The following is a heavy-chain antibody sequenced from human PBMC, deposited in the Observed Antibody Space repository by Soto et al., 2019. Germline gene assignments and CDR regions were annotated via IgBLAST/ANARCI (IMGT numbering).Heavy chain of an antibody. Sequence: GGSLRLSCAASGFPVSISYMNWVRQTPGRGLEWVSIIHSGGTTHYAESVRGRFTISRDHSKNTLYLQMDSLRYEDTAVYYCARGDPNYDYVWGSYPFDCWGQGALVTVSS. CDR1: GFPVSISY. D-gene: IGHD3-16*01. CDR3: ARGDPNYDYVWGSYPFDC. J-gene: IGHJ4*02. V-gene: IGHV3-53*01. CDR2: IHSGGTT.